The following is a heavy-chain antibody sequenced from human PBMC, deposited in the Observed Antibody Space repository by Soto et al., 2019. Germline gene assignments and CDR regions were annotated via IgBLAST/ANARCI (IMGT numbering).Heavy chain of an antibody. J-gene: IGHJ5*02. Sequence: EVQLLESGGGLVQPGGSLRLSCAASGFTFSSYAMSWVRQAPGKGLEWVSAISGSGGSTYYADSVKGRFTISRDNSKNTLDLQMNSLRAEDTAVYYCAKGPRLYSSGWGGWNWFDPWGQGTLVTVSS. CDR1: GFTFSSYA. D-gene: IGHD6-19*01. CDR3: AKGPRLYSSGWGGWNWFDP. CDR2: ISGSGGST. V-gene: IGHV3-23*01.